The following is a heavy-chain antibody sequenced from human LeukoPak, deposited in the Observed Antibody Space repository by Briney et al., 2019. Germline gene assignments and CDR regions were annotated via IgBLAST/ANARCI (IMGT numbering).Heavy chain of an antibody. CDR2: INHSGST. D-gene: IGHD3-9*01. J-gene: IGHJ4*02. CDR1: GGSFSGYY. Sequence: KSSETLSLTCAVYGGSFSGYYWSWIRQPPGKGLEWIGEINHSGSTNYNPSLKSRVTISVDTSKNQFSLKLSSVTAADTAVYYCARGNILTGYNFDYWGQGTLVTVYS. V-gene: IGHV4-34*01. CDR3: ARGNILTGYNFDY.